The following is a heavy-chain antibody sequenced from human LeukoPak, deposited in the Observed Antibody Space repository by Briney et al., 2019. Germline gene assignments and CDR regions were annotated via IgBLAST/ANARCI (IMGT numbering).Heavy chain of an antibody. CDR1: GYTFTSYD. CDR2: INPNSGGT. Sequence: GASVKVSCKASGYTFTSYDINWVRQATGQGLEWMGWINPNSGGTNYAQKFQGRVTMTRDTSISTAYMELSRLRSDDTAVYYCARVPVVVAAIGLPDYWGQGTLVTVSS. V-gene: IGHV1-2*02. D-gene: IGHD2-15*01. CDR3: ARVPVVVAAIGLPDY. J-gene: IGHJ4*02.